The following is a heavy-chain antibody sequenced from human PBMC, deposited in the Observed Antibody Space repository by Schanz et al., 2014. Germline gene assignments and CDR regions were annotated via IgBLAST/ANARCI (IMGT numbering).Heavy chain of an antibody. CDR2: IYIGGNT. Sequence: EVQLVESGGGLVQPGGSLRLSCAASGFSVGNKYMNWVRQAPGKGLEWVSFIYIGGNTYYADSVEGRFTISRDNSKNTVYIQMNSLRAEDTAVYYCARGGPAYYFDDWGQGTLVTVSS. CDR1: GFSVGNKY. CDR3: ARGGPAYYFDD. V-gene: IGHV3-66*01. J-gene: IGHJ4*02.